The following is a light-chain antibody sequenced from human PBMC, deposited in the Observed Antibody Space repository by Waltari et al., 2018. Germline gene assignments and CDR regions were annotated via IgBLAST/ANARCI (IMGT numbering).Light chain of an antibody. CDR3: QNYVRLPAT. Sequence: VLKQSPATLSLSPGARATLSCRARQSVSRALVWYQQKPGQAPRLLIYGVSNRATGIPDRFSGSGSGTDFSLTTSRLEPEDFAVYYCQNYVRLPATFGQGTRVEIK. V-gene: IGKV3-20*01. CDR2: GVS. CDR1: QSVSRA. J-gene: IGKJ1*01.